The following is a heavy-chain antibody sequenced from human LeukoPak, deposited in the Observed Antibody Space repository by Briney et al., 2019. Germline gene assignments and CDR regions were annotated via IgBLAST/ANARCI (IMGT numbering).Heavy chain of an antibody. CDR3: AKSETPGMDV. Sequence: GGSLRLSCAASGFTFTSYGIHWVRQAPGKGLEWVAFIRYDESNKFYADSVKGRFTISRDNSKNTVYLQMNTLRTADTAVYYSAKSETPGMDVWGQGTTVTVSS. V-gene: IGHV3-30*02. CDR2: IRYDESNK. J-gene: IGHJ6*02. CDR1: GFTFTSYG.